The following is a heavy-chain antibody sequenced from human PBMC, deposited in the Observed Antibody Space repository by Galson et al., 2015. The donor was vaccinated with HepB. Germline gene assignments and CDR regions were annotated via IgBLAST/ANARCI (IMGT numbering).Heavy chain of an antibody. D-gene: IGHD6-19*01. Sequence: SLRLSCAVSGFTFSSYSINWVRQAPGKGLEWVSSISSSSYIYYADSVKGRFTISRDNAKNSLYLQMNSLRAEDTAVYYCAGLGHSSGWYDPLRGYWGQGTLVTVSS. J-gene: IGHJ4*02. CDR1: GFTFSSYS. V-gene: IGHV3-21*01. CDR2: ISSSSYI. CDR3: AGLGHSSGWYDPLRGY.